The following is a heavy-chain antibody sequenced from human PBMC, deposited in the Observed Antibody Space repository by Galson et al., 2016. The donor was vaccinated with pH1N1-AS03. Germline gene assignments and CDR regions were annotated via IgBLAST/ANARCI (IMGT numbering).Heavy chain of an antibody. Sequence: SLILSCAASGFTFSNVWMSWVRQAPGKGLEWVGRIRSKADGGTTDYAAPVKGRFTISRDDSKNTLYLQMNSLKIEDTALYYCTTDALGEYWGQGTLVTVSS. CDR2: IRSKADGGTT. V-gene: IGHV3-15*01. J-gene: IGHJ4*02. D-gene: IGHD1-26*01. CDR1: GFTFSNVW. CDR3: TTDALGEY.